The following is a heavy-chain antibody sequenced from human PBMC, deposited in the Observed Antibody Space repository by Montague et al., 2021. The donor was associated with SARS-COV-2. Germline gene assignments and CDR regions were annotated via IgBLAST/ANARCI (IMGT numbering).Heavy chain of an antibody. CDR1: GFSFRDSY. V-gene: IGHV3-11*05. CDR3: AKGGDLMAGLAGS. J-gene: IGHJ5*02. CDR2: INPSSTDI. Sequence: LRLSCAASGFSFRDSYMTWIRQGPRKGLEWVSFINPSSTDIKYADSLRGRFTIFRDNTKNVVYLEMHDLRAEDTAMYYCAKGGDLMAGLAGSWGQGTLVTVSS. D-gene: IGHD6-19*01.